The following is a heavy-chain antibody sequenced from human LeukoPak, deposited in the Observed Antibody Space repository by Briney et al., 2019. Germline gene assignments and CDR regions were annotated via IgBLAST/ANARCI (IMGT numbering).Heavy chain of an antibody. CDR2: IYWDDDK. J-gene: IGHJ3*02. CDR3: AHTLEDTAMVKGDALDI. CDR1: GFSLSTSGVG. D-gene: IGHD5-18*01. Sequence: SGPTLVKPTQTLTLTCTFSGFSLSTSGVGVGWIRQPPGKALEWLALIYWDDDKRYSPSLKSRLTITKDTSKNQVVLTMTNMDPVDTATYYCAHTLEDTAMVKGDALDIWGQGTMVTVSS. V-gene: IGHV2-5*02.